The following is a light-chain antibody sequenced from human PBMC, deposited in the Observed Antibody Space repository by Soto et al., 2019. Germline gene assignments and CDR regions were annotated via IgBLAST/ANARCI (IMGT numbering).Light chain of an antibody. CDR3: QQYYSYPYT. CDR1: QSISNW. CDR2: KAS. J-gene: IGKJ2*01. Sequence: DIQMTQSPSTLSASVGDRVTITCRASQSISNWLAWCQQKPAKVPKLLIYKASTVESGVPSRFSGSESGTEFTLTISSLQPDDFATYYCQQYYSYPYTLGQGTKLEIK. V-gene: IGKV1-5*03.